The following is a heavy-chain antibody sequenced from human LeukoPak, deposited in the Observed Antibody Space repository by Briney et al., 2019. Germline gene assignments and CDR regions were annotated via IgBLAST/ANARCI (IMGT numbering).Heavy chain of an antibody. J-gene: IGHJ4*02. D-gene: IGHD6-13*01. Sequence: ASVKVSCKASGYTFTSYDINWVRQATGQGLEWMGWMNPNSGNTGYAQKFQGRVTMTRNTSISTAYMELSSLRSEDTAVYYCARLINKLIAATGTGPFDHWGQGTLVTASS. CDR3: ARLINKLIAATGTGPFDH. V-gene: IGHV1-8*01. CDR1: GYTFTSYD. CDR2: MNPNSGNT.